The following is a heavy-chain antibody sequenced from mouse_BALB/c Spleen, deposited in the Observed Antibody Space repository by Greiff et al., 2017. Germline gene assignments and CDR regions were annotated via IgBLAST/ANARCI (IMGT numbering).Heavy chain of an antibody. CDR3: ASLYGYDGYFDY. CDR2: IDPENGNT. CDR1: GFNIKDYY. D-gene: IGHD2-2*01. Sequence: VHVKQSGAELVRPGALVKLSCKASGFNIKDYYMHWVKQRPEQGLEWMGWIDPENGNTIYDPKFQGKASITADTSSNTAYLQLSSLTSEDTAVYYCASLYGYDGYFDYWGQGTTLTVSS. J-gene: IGHJ2*01. V-gene: IGHV14-1*02.